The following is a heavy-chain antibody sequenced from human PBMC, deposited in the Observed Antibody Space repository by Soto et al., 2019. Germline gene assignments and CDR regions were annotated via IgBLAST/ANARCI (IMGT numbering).Heavy chain of an antibody. V-gene: IGHV1-18*01. J-gene: IGHJ5*02. CDR2: IGTHNGDT. CDR1: GYTFNNYG. Sequence: QVQLVQSGTEVKKPGALVKVSCKASGYTFNNYGFSWVRQAPGQGLEWVGWIGTHNGDTTYAQSFQGRVTMTIDTSTTTSYMELTSLTFDDTAVYFCARDWRGAEGFDPWGHGTVVIVSS. CDR3: ARDWRGAEGFDP. D-gene: IGHD3-3*01.